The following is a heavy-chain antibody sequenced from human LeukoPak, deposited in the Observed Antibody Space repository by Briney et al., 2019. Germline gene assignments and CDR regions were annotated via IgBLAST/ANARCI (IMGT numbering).Heavy chain of an antibody. CDR3: AKAPVTSCRGAFCYPFDY. CDR1: ELTFSNYA. J-gene: IGHJ4*02. V-gene: IGHV3-23*01. CDR2: ISTSGDST. D-gene: IGHD2-15*01. Sequence: GGSLRLSCVAFELTFSNYAMSWVRQAPGKGLEWVSAISTSGDSTYYADSVKGRFTISRDTSRSTLYLQMNSLRAEDAAVYYCAKAPVTSCRGAFCYPFDYWGQGTLVTVSS.